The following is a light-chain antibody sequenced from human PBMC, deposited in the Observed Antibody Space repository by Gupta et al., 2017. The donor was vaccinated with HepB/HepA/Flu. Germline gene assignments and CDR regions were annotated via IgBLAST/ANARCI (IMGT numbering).Light chain of an antibody. J-gene: IGLJ2*01. Sequence: SSELTQHPAVSVALGQTVKITCQGDSLRTYFVNWYQQKPRQAPLLIIFGKDNRPSGIPDRFSGSSSGSTASLTVTGAEAEDEAVYFCNFRDSDGLVGIFGGGTKLTVL. V-gene: IGLV3-19*01. CDR1: SLRTYF. CDR3: NFRDSDGLVGI. CDR2: GKD.